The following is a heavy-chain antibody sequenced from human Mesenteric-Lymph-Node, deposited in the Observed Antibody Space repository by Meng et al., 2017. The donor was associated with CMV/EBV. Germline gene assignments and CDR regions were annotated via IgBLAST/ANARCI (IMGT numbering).Heavy chain of an antibody. V-gene: IGHV3-53*01. Sequence: GESLKISCAASGFTVSSNYMSWVRQAPGKGLEWVSVIYSGGSTYYADSVKGRFTISRDNSKNTLYLQMNSLRAEDTAVYYCARDRYGDYAFDYWGQGTLVTVSS. CDR2: IYSGGST. CDR1: GFTVSSNY. D-gene: IGHD4-17*01. CDR3: ARDRYGDYAFDY. J-gene: IGHJ4*02.